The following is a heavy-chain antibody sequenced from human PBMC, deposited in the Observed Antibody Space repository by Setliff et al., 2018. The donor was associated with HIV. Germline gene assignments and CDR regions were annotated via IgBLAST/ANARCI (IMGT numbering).Heavy chain of an antibody. D-gene: IGHD3-10*01. V-gene: IGHV5-51*01. CDR2: VLPDDSDT. J-gene: IGHJ4*02. CDR3: ARSMGFKATTRLDF. Sequence: PGESLKISCQASGYSFTTLWIAWVRQMPGKGLEWMGMVLPDDSDTRYSPSFQGQVSMSADKSINTAYLQWSSLKASDTAVYYCARSMGFKATTRLDFWGPGTLVTVSS. CDR1: GYSFTTLW.